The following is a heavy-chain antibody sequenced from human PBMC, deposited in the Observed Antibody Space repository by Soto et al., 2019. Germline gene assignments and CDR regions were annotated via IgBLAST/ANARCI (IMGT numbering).Heavy chain of an antibody. V-gene: IGHV4-30-2*03. J-gene: IGHJ5*02. CDR3: ATSNWFDP. CDR1: GGSISSGGSS. CDR2: IYHSGST. Sequence: SETLSLTCAVSGGSISSGGSSWTWIRQPPGKGLEWIGYIYHSGSTYYNPSLKSRVTISVDTSKNQFSLKLSSVTAADTAVYYCATSNWFDPWGQGTLVTVSS.